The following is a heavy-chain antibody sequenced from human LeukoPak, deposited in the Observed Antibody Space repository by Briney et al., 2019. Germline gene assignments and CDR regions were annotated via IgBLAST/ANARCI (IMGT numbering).Heavy chain of an antibody. V-gene: IGHV3-21*01. J-gene: IGHJ5*02. CDR1: GFTFSSYS. CDR2: ISSGSDYI. Sequence: GGSLRLSCAASGFTFSSYSMNWVRQAPGKGLEWVSSISSGSDYIYYADSLKGRFTISRDNAKNSLYLQMNSLRAEDTAVYYCARSRSSWYEGWFDPWGQGTLVTVSS. CDR3: ARSRSSWYEGWFDP. D-gene: IGHD6-13*01.